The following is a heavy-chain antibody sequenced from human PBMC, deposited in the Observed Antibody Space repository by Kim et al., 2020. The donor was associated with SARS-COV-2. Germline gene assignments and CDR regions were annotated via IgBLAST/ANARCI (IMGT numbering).Heavy chain of an antibody. CDR3: ARPEYCSGGSCYYFDY. D-gene: IGHD2-15*01. Sequence: SETLSLTCTVSGGSISSSSYYWGWIRQPPGKGLEWIGSIYYSGSTYYNPSLKSRVTISVDTSKNQFSLKLSSVTAADTAVYYCARPEYCSGGSCYYFDYWGQGTLVTVSS. CDR2: IYYSGST. V-gene: IGHV4-39*01. CDR1: GGSISSSSYY. J-gene: IGHJ4*02.